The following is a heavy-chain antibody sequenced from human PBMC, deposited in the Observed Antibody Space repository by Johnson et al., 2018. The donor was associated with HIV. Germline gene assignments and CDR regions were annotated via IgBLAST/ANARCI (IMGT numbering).Heavy chain of an antibody. V-gene: IGHV3-74*02. Sequence: VQLVESGGGLVQPGGSLRLSCAASGFTFSNYWVQWVRQAPGKGLVWVSRINGDGSRTSYADSVKGRFTIARDNAKNTLYLQMQSLRAEDTAVYYCARPSCIGARCVGYDPCDVWGQGTMVTVSS. CDR2: INGDGSRT. CDR3: ARPSCIGARCVGYDPCDV. CDR1: GFTFSNYW. D-gene: IGHD4/OR15-4a*01. J-gene: IGHJ3*01.